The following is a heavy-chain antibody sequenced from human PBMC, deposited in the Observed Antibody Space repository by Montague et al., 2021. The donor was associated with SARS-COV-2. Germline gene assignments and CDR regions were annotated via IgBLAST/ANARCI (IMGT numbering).Heavy chain of an antibody. CDR3: ARDQGYNWNYYYYYGMDV. D-gene: IGHD1-20*01. CDR1: GGSISSSSYY. V-gene: IGHV4-39*07. J-gene: IGHJ6*02. Sequence: SETLSLTCTVSGGSISSSSYYWGWIRQPPGMGLEWIGSIYSSGSTYSNPSLKSPVTISVDTSKNQFSLKLSPVTAADTAVYYCARDQGYNWNYYYYYGMDVWGRGTTVTVSS. CDR2: IYSSGST.